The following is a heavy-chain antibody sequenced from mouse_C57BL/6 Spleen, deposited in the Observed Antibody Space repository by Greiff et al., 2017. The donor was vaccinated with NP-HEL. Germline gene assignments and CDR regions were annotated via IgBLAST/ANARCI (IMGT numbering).Heavy chain of an antibody. CDR1: GFTFSSYG. V-gene: IGHV5-6*02. CDR3: ARLRTGTDFDY. D-gene: IGHD4-1*01. Sequence: DVMLVESGGDLVKPGGSLKLSCAASGFTFSSYGMSWVRQTPDKRLEWVATISSGGSYTYYPDSVKGRFTISRDNAKNTLYLQMSSLKSEDTAMYYCARLRTGTDFDYWGQGTTLTVSS. CDR2: ISSGGSYT. J-gene: IGHJ2*01.